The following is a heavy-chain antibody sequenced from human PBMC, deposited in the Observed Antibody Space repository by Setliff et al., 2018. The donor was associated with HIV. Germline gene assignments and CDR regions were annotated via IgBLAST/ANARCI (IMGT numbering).Heavy chain of an antibody. CDR3: ARGRKKTLAVSGTRYFDF. V-gene: IGHV4-34*01. CDR2: VTHSGTT. D-gene: IGHD6-19*01. J-gene: IGHJ4*02. CDR1: GGSFSGFY. Sequence: SETLSLTCAVYGGSFSGFYWTFIRQSPGKGLEWIGEVTHSGTTNYDPYLKRRITISVDTSKNQFSLKLTSVTAADMGVYYCARGRKKTLAVSGTRYFDFWGQGTLVTVSS.